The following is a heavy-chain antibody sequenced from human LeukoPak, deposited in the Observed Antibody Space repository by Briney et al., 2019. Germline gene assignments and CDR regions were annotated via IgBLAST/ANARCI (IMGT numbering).Heavy chain of an antibody. CDR1: GFTFSSYW. CDR2: IKQDGSEK. D-gene: IGHD3-10*01. V-gene: IGHV3-7*01. J-gene: IGHJ4*02. CDR3: AREVLWFGELSRYFDY. Sequence: GGSLRLSCAASGFTFSSYWMSWVRQAPGKGLEWVANIKQDGSEKYYVDSVKDRFTISRDNAKNSLYLQMNSLRAEDTAVYYCAREVLWFGELSRYFDYWGQGTLVTVSS.